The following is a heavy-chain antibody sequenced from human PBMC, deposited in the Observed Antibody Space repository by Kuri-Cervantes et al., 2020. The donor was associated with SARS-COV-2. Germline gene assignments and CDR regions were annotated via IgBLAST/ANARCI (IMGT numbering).Heavy chain of an antibody. CDR2: IYTSGST. CDR3: ARGGNIAAAGTFYYYYMDV. D-gene: IGHD6-13*01. Sequence: SETLSLTCTVSGGSISSGDYYWSWIRQPAGKGLEWIGRIYTSGSTNYNPSLKSRVTMSVDTSKNQFSLKLSSVTAADTAVYYCARGGNIAAAGTFYYYYMDVWGKGTTVTVSS. CDR1: GGSISSGDYY. J-gene: IGHJ6*03. V-gene: IGHV4-61*02.